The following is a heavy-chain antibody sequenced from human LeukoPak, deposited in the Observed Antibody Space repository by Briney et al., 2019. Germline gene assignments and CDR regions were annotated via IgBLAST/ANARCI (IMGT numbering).Heavy chain of an antibody. CDR3: ARTTHRGADAFDI. Sequence: GASVKVSCKASGYTFTSYDINWVRQATGQGLEWMGWISAYNGNTNYAQKFQGRVTMTTDTSTSTAYMELRSLRSDDTAVYYCARTTHRGADAFDIWGQGTLVTVSS. CDR2: ISAYNGNT. D-gene: IGHD3-10*01. J-gene: IGHJ3*02. CDR1: GYTFTSYD. V-gene: IGHV1-18*01.